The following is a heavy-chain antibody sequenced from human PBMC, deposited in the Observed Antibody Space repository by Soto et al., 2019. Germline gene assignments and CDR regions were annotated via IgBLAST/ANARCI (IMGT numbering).Heavy chain of an antibody. V-gene: IGHV4-30-4*01. CDR3: ATMGTPATGLYFFDY. D-gene: IGHD2-15*01. CDR2: ISYSGST. CDR1: GGTISSGNYY. Sequence: SETLSLTCTVSGGTISSGNYYWSWIRQPPGKGLEWIGFISYSGSTYYSTSLKSRVTISVDTSKSQFSLNLSFVTAADTAVYYCATMGTPATGLYFFDYWGQGSLVTVSS. J-gene: IGHJ4*02.